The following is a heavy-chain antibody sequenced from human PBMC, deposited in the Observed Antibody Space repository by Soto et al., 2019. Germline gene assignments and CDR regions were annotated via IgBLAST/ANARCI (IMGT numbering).Heavy chain of an antibody. Sequence: VKVSCKASGYTFSGYYMHWVRQAPGQGLEWMGWINPNSGGTNYAQKFQGWVTMTRDTSISTAYMELSRLRSDDTAVYYCAREVEVTVTTFHFDYWGQGTLVTVSS. CDR1: GYTFSGYY. D-gene: IGHD4-17*01. CDR3: AREVEVTVTTFHFDY. CDR2: INPNSGGT. V-gene: IGHV1-2*04. J-gene: IGHJ4*02.